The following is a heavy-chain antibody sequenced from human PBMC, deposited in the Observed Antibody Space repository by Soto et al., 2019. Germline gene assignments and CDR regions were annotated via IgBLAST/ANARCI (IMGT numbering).Heavy chain of an antibody. J-gene: IGHJ4*02. V-gene: IGHV3-72*01. CDR3: PRVRLGSSRSSAY. CDR1: GFTFSDHY. D-gene: IGHD6-19*01. CDR2: IKNKANSYTT. Sequence: EVQLVESGGGLVQPEGSLRLSCAASGFTFSDHYMDWVRQAPGKGLEWVGRIKNKANSYTTEYAAPVKGRFIISRDDSKNSVFLQMNRLKTDDTAVYYCPRVRLGSSRSSAYWGQGILVTVSS.